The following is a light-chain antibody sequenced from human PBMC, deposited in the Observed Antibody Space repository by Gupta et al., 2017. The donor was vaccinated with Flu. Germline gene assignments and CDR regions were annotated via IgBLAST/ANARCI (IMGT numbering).Light chain of an antibody. CDR2: MNN. CDR1: TRKVGSHD. Sequence: FSCYVSTRKVGSHDLYWTPPASGAAPKLIIYMNNQRHSGVPDSFSASKSGTSASVSTXRXRSEEEXDYYCAAWDASMSGLVFGGGTKLTVL. V-gene: IGLV1-47*01. CDR3: AAWDASMSGLV. J-gene: IGLJ2*01.